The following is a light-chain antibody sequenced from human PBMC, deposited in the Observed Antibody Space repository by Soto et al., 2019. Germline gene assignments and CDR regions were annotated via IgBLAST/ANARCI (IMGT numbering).Light chain of an antibody. Sequence: DFVMTQSPDSLAVSLGERATINCKSSQSVLYSSNNKNYLAWYQQKPGQPPKLLIYWASTRESGVPDRFSGSGSGTDFTLTISTLQAEDVAFYYCQQYYGAWTFGQGTKVEIK. CDR2: WAS. CDR3: QQYYGAWT. J-gene: IGKJ1*01. CDR1: QSVLYSSNNKNY. V-gene: IGKV4-1*01.